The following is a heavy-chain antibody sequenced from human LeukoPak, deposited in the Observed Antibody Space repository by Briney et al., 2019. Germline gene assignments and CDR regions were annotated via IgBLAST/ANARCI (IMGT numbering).Heavy chain of an antibody. J-gene: IGHJ4*02. Sequence: GGSLRLSCAASGFTFSSYGMHWVRQAPGKGLEWVAFIRYDGNNKYYADSVKGRFTISRDNSKNTLYLQMNSLRAEDTAVYYCAKDSRIAAAGTFDYWGQGTLVTVSS. D-gene: IGHD6-13*01. CDR3: AKDSRIAAAGTFDY. CDR2: IRYDGNNK. CDR1: GFTFSSYG. V-gene: IGHV3-30*02.